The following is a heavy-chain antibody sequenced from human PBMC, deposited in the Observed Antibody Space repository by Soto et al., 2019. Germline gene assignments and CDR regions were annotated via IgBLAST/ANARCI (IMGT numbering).Heavy chain of an antibody. CDR2: IYPGDSDT. D-gene: IGHD2-2*01. CDR1: GYSFTSYW. Sequence: PGESLKISCKGSGYSFTSYWIGWVRQMPGKGLEWMGIIYPGDSDTRYSPSFQGQVTISADKSISTAYLQWSSLKASDTAMYYCARHQRRTPDIVVVPADIKADGMDVWGQGTTVTVSS. CDR3: ARHQRRTPDIVVVPADIKADGMDV. V-gene: IGHV5-51*01. J-gene: IGHJ6*02.